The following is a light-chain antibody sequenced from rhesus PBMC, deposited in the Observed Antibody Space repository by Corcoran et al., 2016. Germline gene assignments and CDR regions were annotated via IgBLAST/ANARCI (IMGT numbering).Light chain of an antibody. J-gene: IGKJ1*01. Sequence: EIVMTQSPATLSLSPGETATLSCRASESVGSYLAWYQQKPGQAPKLLVHSVYFRATGIPDRFSGSGSRTEFTLTITSLEPEDVGVYHCQQYNDLLPTFGQGAKVEIE. CDR3: QQYNDLLPT. CDR2: SVY. CDR1: ESVGSY. V-gene: IGKV3-40*03.